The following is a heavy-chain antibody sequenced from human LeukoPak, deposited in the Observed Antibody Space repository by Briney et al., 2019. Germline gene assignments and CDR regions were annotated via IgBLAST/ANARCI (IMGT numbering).Heavy chain of an antibody. D-gene: IGHD6-13*01. CDR1: GFTFDDYT. J-gene: IGHJ4*02. Sequence: PGGSLRLSCAASGFTFDDYTMHWVRQAPGKGLEWVSLISWDGGSTYYADSVKGRFTISRDNSKNSLYLQMNSLRTEDTALYYCAKDPTPYSINSMDVWGQGTLVTVSS. V-gene: IGHV3-43*01. CDR3: AKDPTPYSINSMDV. CDR2: ISWDGGST.